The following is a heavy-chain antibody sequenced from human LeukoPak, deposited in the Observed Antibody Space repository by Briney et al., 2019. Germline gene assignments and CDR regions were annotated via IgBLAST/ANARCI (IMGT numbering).Heavy chain of an antibody. J-gene: IGHJ1*01. CDR2: IYYSGST. D-gene: IGHD2-21*02. Sequence: PSETLSLTCTVSGGSISSYYWSWIRQPPGKGLEWFGYIYYSGSTNYHTSLKSRVTISVDTSKNPFSLKPSSVTAADTAGYYCARSVVATAFQHWGQGTLVTVSS. V-gene: IGHV4-59*01. CDR1: GGSISSYY. CDR3: ARSVVATAFQH.